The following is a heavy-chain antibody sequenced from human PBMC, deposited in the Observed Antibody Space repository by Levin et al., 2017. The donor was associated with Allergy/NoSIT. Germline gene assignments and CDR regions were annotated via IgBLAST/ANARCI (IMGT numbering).Heavy chain of an antibody. Sequence: SGPTLVKPTQTLTLTCTFSGFSLSTTGVGVTWIRQPPGKALEWLALIYWNDDRQYSPSLKSRLTVTKDTSKNQVVLTMTNMGPMDTATYYGAQEPASAGHRYLHNWGQGTLVTVSS. CDR1: GFSLSTTGVG. J-gene: IGHJ1*01. CDR2: IYWNDDR. V-gene: IGHV2-5*01. D-gene: IGHD2-2*01. CDR3: AQEPASAGHRYLHN.